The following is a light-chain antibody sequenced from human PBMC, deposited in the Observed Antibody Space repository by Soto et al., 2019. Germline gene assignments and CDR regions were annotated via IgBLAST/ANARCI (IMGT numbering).Light chain of an antibody. CDR3: QQYDSSLWT. V-gene: IGKV3-20*01. J-gene: IGKJ1*01. CDR1: QCVSGNN. Sequence: EIVLTQSPGTLSLSPGERDTLSCRASQCVSGNNLVWYQQKPGQAPRLLIYGVSSRATGIPDRFSGSGSGTDFTLPISRLEPDDFAVYYCQQYDSSLWTFGQGTKVDIK. CDR2: GVS.